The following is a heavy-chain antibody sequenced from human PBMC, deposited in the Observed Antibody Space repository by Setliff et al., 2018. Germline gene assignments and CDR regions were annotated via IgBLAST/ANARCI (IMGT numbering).Heavy chain of an antibody. D-gene: IGHD3-9*01. V-gene: IGHV4-38-2*02. CDR2: IYHSGST. Sequence: SETLSLTCTVSGYSISSGYYWGWIRQPPGKGLEWIGSIYHSGSTYYNPSLKSRVTITRDMSTSTAYMELSSLRSEDTAVYYCAAEPDYDILTGWPYYFDYWGQGTLVTVSS. CDR3: AAEPDYDILTGWPYYFDY. J-gene: IGHJ4*02. CDR1: GYSISSGYY.